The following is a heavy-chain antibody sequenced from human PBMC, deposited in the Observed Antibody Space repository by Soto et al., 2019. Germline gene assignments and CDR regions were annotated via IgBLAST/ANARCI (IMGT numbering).Heavy chain of an antibody. V-gene: IGHV4-59*02. CDR2: IYNGGTT. CDR1: GGSVSSYY. CDR3: GRGGPSSKWLDP. Sequence: SETLSLTCTVSGGSVSSYYWSWVRQPPGKRPEWIAYIYNGGTTNYNPSLKSRLTISLDTSKNQFSLKLSSVTAADTAVYFCGRGGPSSKWLDPWGQGIQVTVSS. J-gene: IGHJ5*02.